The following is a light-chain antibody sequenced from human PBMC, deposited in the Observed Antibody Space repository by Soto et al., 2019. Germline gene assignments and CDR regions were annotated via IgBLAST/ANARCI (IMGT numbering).Light chain of an antibody. J-gene: IGKJ1*01. CDR3: QQYCRPWT. Sequence: DIVMTQSPDSLAVSLGERATINCKSSQSVLYSSNNKNYLAWYQLKPGQPPKLLIYWASTRESGVPDRFSGSVSGTDFNTTISSLQAENVAVYYCQQYCRPWTFGQGTKVEIK. CDR1: QSVLYSSNNKNY. CDR2: WAS. V-gene: IGKV4-1*01.